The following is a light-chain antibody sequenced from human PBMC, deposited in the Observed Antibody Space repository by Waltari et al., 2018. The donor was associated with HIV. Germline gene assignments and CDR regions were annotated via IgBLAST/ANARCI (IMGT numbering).Light chain of an antibody. CDR3: GTWDSSLSVWV. CDR2: ENN. J-gene: IGLJ3*02. V-gene: IGLV1-51*02. Sequence: QSVLTQPPSVSAAPGQKVTISCSGSSSNIGNNYVSWYQQLPGTAPKLLIYENNTRPSGIPYRFAGAKAATSATLGITGRQTGDEADYYCGTWDSSLSVWVFGGGTKLTVL. CDR1: SSNIGNNY.